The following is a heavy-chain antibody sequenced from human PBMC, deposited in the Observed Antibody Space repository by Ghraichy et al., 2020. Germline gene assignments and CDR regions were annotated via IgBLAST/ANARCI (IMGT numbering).Heavy chain of an antibody. V-gene: IGHV3-30*04. Sequence: GGSLRLSCAASGFTFSSYAMHWVRQAPGKGLEWVAVISYDGSNKYYADSVKGRFTISRDNSKNTLYLQMNSLRAEDTAVYYCARDLGNYCSSTSCYSWWFYGMDVWGQGTTVTVSS. CDR1: GFTFSSYA. J-gene: IGHJ6*02. CDR2: ISYDGSNK. D-gene: IGHD2-2*01. CDR3: ARDLGNYCSSTSCYSWWFYGMDV.